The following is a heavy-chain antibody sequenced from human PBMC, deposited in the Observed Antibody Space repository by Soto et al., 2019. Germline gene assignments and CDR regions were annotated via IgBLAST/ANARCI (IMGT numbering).Heavy chain of an antibody. Sequence: GGSLRLSCAASGFTFDDYGMSWVRQAPGKGLEWVSGINWNGGSTGYAETVKGRFTISRDNAKNSLYLHMNSLRAEDSALYYCARDVTTDYDILTGCSTLDYFDYWGQGTLVTVSS. CDR1: GFTFDDYG. CDR3: ARDVTTDYDILTGCSTLDYFDY. D-gene: IGHD3-9*01. V-gene: IGHV3-20*04. CDR2: INWNGGST. J-gene: IGHJ4*02.